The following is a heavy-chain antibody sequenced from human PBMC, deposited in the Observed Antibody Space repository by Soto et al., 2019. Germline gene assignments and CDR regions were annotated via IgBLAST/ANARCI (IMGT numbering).Heavy chain of an antibody. CDR3: AEGDSSRVAVSAARHFDY. CDR2: ISGSGGTT. Sequence: EVQLLESGGVLVQPGGSLRLSCAAFGFTFSGYAMSWVRQAPGKGLEWVSIISGSGGTTYYADSVKGRFTISRDNSKKTLYLKTNSLRAEGTAVYYCAEGDSSRVAVSAARHFDYWGQGTLVTVSS. V-gene: IGHV3-23*01. J-gene: IGHJ4*02. D-gene: IGHD6-6*01. CDR1: GFTFSGYA.